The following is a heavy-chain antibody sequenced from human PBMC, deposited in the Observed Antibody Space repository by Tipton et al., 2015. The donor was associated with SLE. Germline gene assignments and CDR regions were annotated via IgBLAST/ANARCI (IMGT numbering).Heavy chain of an antibody. Sequence: QSGPEVKKPGASVKVSCKASGYTFTSYDINWVRQATGQGLEWMGWMNPNSGNTGYAQKFQGRVTMTRNTSISTAYMELSSLRSEDTAVYYCARDDSLVVVAATYAFDIWGQGTMVTVSS. CDR2: MNPNSGNT. CDR1: GYTFTSYD. CDR3: ARDDSLVVVAATYAFDI. D-gene: IGHD2-15*01. V-gene: IGHV1-8*01. J-gene: IGHJ3*02.